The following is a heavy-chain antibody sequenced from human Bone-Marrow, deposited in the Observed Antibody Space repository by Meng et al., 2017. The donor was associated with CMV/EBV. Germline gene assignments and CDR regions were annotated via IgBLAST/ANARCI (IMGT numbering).Heavy chain of an antibody. CDR1: GFTFSSYW. D-gene: IGHD5-24*01. CDR2: ISGSGGST. CDR3: AKGTSRDGYNTDFDY. J-gene: IGHJ4*02. Sequence: GGSLRLSCVASGFTFSSYWMSWVRQAPGKGLEWVSAISGSGGSTYYADSVKGRFTISRDNSKNTLYLQMNSLRAEDMAVYYCAKGTSRDGYNTDFDYWGQGTLVTVSS. V-gene: IGHV3-23*01.